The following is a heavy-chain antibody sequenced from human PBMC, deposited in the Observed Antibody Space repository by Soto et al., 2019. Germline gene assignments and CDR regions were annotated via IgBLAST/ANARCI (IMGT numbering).Heavy chain of an antibody. CDR1: GFTFSSYG. V-gene: IGHV3-30*18. CDR3: AKAPPTSIAVAKTSSIHFQH. Sequence: GGSLRLSWAASGFTFSSYGMHWVRQAPGKGLEWVAVISYDGSNKYYADSVKGRFTISRDNSKNTLYLQMNSLRAEDTAVYYCAKAPPTSIAVAKTSSIHFQHWGQGTLVTVSS. D-gene: IGHD6-19*01. J-gene: IGHJ1*01. CDR2: ISYDGSNK.